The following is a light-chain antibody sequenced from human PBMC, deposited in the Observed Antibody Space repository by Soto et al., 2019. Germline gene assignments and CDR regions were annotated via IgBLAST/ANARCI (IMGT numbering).Light chain of an antibody. CDR2: GAS. CDR1: LGASSN. Sequence: EIVMTQSPATLSVSPGERATLSCRASLGASSNLAWYQQKPGQAPRLLIYGASTRATGIPARFSGSGSGTEFTLTISSLQSEDFAVYYCQQYNYWPPLTFGGGTKVEIK. CDR3: QQYNYWPPLT. V-gene: IGKV3-15*01. J-gene: IGKJ4*01.